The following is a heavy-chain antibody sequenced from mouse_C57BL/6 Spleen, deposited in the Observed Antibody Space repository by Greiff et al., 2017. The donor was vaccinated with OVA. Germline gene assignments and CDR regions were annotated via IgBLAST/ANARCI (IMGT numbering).Heavy chain of an antibody. CDR3: AIYDDYDGY. Sequence: QQRPGQGLEWIGRIHPSDSDTNYNQKFKSKATLTVDKSSSTAYMQLSSLTSEDSAVYYCAIYDDYDGYWGQGTTLTVSS. V-gene: IGHV1-74*01. CDR2: IHPSDSDT. D-gene: IGHD2-4*01. J-gene: IGHJ2*01.